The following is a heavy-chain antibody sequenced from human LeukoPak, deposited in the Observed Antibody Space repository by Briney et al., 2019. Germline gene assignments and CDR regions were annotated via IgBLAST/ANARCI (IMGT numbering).Heavy chain of an antibody. J-gene: IGHJ4*02. V-gene: IGHV4-39*02. CDR1: GGSISTYY. CDR2: IYYSGST. Sequence: SETLSLTCTVSGGSISTYYWGWIRQPPGKGLEWIGSIYYSGSTYYNPSLKSRVTISVDTSKNQFSLKLSSVTAADTAVYYCARDYYDSSGYSGTLDYWGQGTLVTVSS. D-gene: IGHD3-22*01. CDR3: ARDYYDSSGYSGTLDY.